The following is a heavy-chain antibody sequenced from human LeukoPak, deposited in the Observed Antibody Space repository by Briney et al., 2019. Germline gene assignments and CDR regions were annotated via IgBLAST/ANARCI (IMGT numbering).Heavy chain of an antibody. CDR1: GFTFNNYW. CDR3: AREGYKCRYAVGHDY. V-gene: IGHV3-74*01. D-gene: IGHD2-15*01. CDR2: IVGDGSTT. Sequence: GGSLRLSCAASGFTFNNYWMHWVRQVPGKGLVWVSRIVGDGSTTAYADSVKGRFTISRDNAKNTLYLQMNSLRVQDTGVYYCAREGYKCRYAVGHDYWGQGILVTVSS. J-gene: IGHJ4*02.